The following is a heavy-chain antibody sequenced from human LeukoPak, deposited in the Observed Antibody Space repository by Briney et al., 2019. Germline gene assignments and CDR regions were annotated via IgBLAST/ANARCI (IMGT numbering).Heavy chain of an antibody. J-gene: IGHJ5*02. CDR3: AKHGELLSWFDP. Sequence: SETLSLTCTVSGGSISSSSYYWGWIRQPPGKGLEWIGSIYYSGSTYYNPSLKSRVTISVDTSKSHFSLKLRSVTAADTAVYYCAKHGELLSWFDPWGQGTQVTVSS. CDR1: GGSISSSSYY. V-gene: IGHV4-39*01. D-gene: IGHD1-26*01. CDR2: IYYSGST.